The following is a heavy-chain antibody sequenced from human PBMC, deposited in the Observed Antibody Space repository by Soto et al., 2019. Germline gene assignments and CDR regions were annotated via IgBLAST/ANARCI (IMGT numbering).Heavy chain of an antibody. CDR1: GYTFTSYG. CDR3: ARDWGGYSSGWYLGRYFDL. D-gene: IGHD6-19*01. CDR2: ISAYNGNT. V-gene: IGHV1-18*01. J-gene: IGHJ2*01. Sequence: QVQLVQSGAEVKKPGASVKVSCKASGYTFTSYGISWVRQAPGQGLEWMGWISAYNGNTNYAQKLRGRVTMTTDTSTRTAYMELRSLRSDDTAVYYCARDWGGYSSGWYLGRYFDLWGRGTLVTVSS.